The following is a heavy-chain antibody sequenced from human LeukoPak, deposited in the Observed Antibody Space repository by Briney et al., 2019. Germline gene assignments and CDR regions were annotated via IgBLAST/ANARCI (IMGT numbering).Heavy chain of an antibody. D-gene: IGHD6-13*01. CDR3: ARGHSLLDSSSSLQNFDY. V-gene: IGHV3-33*08. CDR1: GFTFSGYS. J-gene: IGHJ4*02. Sequence: GGSLRLSCAASGFTFSGYSMNWVRQAPGKGLEWVAVIWYDGSNKYYADSVKGRFTISRDNSKNTLYLQMNSLRAEDTAVYYCARGHSLLDSSSSLQNFDYWGQGTLVTVSS. CDR2: IWYDGSNK.